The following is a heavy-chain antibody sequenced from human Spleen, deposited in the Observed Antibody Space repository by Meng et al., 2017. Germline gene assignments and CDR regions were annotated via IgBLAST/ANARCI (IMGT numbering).Heavy chain of an antibody. CDR1: GFSVTDAW. CDR2: IKSNSDGGTT. V-gene: IGHV3-15*01. D-gene: IGHD6-13*01. Sequence: VQLGESGGGLVKPGGSLSISCVASGFSVTDAWMSWVRQAPGKGLEWVGRIKSNSDGGTTDYAAPVKGRFTISRDDSKNTLYLQMNSLITEDTAVYFCATGAAAADHWGQGTLVTVSS. CDR3: ATGAAAADH. J-gene: IGHJ4*02.